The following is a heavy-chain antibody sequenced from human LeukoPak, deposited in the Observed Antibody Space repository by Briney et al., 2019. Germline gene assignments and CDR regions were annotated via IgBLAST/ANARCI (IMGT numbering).Heavy chain of an antibody. D-gene: IGHD4-17*01. Sequence: GESLKISCKGSGYSFTSYWIGWVRQMPGKGLEWVGIIYPGDSDTRYSPSFQGQVTISVDRSISTAYLQWSTLKASDTAMYYCARLTSLYGDPDYWGQGTLVTVSS. CDR2: IYPGDSDT. V-gene: IGHV5-51*01. CDR1: GYSFTSYW. CDR3: ARLTSLYGDPDY. J-gene: IGHJ4*02.